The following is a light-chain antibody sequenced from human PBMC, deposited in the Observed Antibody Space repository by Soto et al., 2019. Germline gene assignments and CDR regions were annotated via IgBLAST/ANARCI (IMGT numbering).Light chain of an antibody. CDR1: SSNIGAGHD. Sequence: QSVLTQPPSVSGAPGQRVTISFTGSSSNIGAGHDVHWYQQLPGTAPKLLIYGNSNRPSGVPDRFSGSKSGTSASLAITGLQAEDEADYYCQSYDSSLSGSEVFGTGTKVTVL. J-gene: IGLJ1*01. V-gene: IGLV1-40*01. CDR2: GNS. CDR3: QSYDSSLSGSEV.